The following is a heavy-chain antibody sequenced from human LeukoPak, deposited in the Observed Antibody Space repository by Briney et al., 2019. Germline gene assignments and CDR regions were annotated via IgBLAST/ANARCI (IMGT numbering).Heavy chain of an antibody. CDR1: GFTVSSYA. CDR2: LGIAGDS. CDR3: ARQMQSHGNFDS. J-gene: IGHJ4*02. Sequence: GGSLRLSCAASGFTVSSYAMHWVRQPIGKGLEWVSALGIAGDSFYPGSVKGRFTISRENARNSLYLQMNSLRAEDTAMYYCARQMQSHGNFDSWGQGTLVTVSS. V-gene: IGHV3-13*01. D-gene: IGHD1-26*01.